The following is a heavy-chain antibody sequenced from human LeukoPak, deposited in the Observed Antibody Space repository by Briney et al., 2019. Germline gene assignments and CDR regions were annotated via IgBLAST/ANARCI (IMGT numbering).Heavy chain of an antibody. D-gene: IGHD1-14*01. CDR3: ARIRTHTASDAFAI. Sequence: NLGESLKISCKGSGYSFTNYWIGWVRQMPGKGLEWMGIIYPGDSDTRYSPSFQGQVTISADKSISTAYLQWSSLKASDTAMYYCARIRTHTASDAFAIWGEGTMVTVSS. CDR2: IYPGDSDT. V-gene: IGHV5-51*01. J-gene: IGHJ3*02. CDR1: GYSFTNYW.